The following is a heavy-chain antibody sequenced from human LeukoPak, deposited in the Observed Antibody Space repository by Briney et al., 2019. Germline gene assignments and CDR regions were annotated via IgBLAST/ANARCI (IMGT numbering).Heavy chain of an antibody. J-gene: IGHJ5*02. Sequence: PGGSLRLSCAASGFTFSTYDINWVRQAPGKGLEGVSSITTGSDYIYYADSVKGRFTISRDNAKNSLFLQMNSLRAEDTAVYYCARHGGTTIRPGWFDRWGQGTLVTVSS. D-gene: IGHD3-9*01. V-gene: IGHV3-21*01. CDR1: GFTFSTYD. CDR2: ITTGSDYI. CDR3: ARHGGTTIRPGWFDR.